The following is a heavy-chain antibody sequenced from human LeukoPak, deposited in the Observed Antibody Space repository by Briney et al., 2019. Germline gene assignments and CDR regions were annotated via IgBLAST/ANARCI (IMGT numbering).Heavy chain of an antibody. CDR3: TRERLRSDSDY. D-gene: IGHD4-17*01. J-gene: IGHJ4*02. Sequence: PGRSLRLSCTASGFTFGDYAMSWFRQAPGKGLEWVGSIRSKAYGGTTEYAASVKGRFTISRDDSKSIAYLQMNGLKIEDTAVYYCTRERLRSDSDYWGQGTLVTVSS. CDR1: GFTFGDYA. V-gene: IGHV3-49*03. CDR2: IRSKAYGGTT.